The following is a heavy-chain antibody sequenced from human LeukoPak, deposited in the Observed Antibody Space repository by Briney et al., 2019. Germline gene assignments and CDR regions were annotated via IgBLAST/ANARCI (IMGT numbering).Heavy chain of an antibody. D-gene: IGHD5-18*01. V-gene: IGHV4-34*01. Sequence: SNTLSLTCTVSGGSISSYYWSWIRQPPGKGIEMLAEINHSGSTNYNPSLKSRVTISVDTSKNQFSLKLSSVTAADTAVYYCARGMWIQLRGEYGMDVWGQGTTVTVSS. CDR1: GGSISSYY. CDR3: ARGMWIQLRGEYGMDV. CDR2: INHSGST. J-gene: IGHJ6*02.